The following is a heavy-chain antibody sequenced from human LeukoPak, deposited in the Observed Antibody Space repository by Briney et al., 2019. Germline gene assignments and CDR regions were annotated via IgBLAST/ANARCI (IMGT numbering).Heavy chain of an antibody. Sequence: MTSVTLSLTCAVYGGSFSGYYWSWIRQPPGKGLEWIGEINHSGSTNSNPSLKSRVTISVDTSKNQFSLKLSSVTAADTAVYYCARDSGEAEVPAAMFDYWGQGTLVTVSS. V-gene: IGHV4-34*01. J-gene: IGHJ4*02. D-gene: IGHD2-2*01. CDR1: GGSFSGYY. CDR3: ARDSGEAEVPAAMFDY. CDR2: INHSGST.